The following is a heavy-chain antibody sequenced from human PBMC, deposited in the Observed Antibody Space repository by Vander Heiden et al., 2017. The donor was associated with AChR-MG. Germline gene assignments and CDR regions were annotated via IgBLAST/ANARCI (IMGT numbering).Heavy chain of an antibody. CDR1: GGSIRSGGYY. Sequence: QVQLQESGPGLVKPSQTLSLTCTVSGGSIRSGGYYWSWIRQHPGKGLEWIGYIYYSGSTYYNPSLKSRVTISVDTSKNQFSLKLSSVTAADTAVYYCASRGTGSSGWRYYYGMDVWGQGTTVTVSS. CDR3: ASRGTGSSGWRYYYGMDV. V-gene: IGHV4-31*03. J-gene: IGHJ6*02. D-gene: IGHD6-19*01. CDR2: IYYSGST.